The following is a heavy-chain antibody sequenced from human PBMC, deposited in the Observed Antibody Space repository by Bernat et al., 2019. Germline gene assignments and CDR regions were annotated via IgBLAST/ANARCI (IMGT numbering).Heavy chain of an antibody. D-gene: IGHD2-15*01. CDR3: ARHYCSGGSCYGLGDY. CDR1: GGSISSSSYY. Sequence: QLQLQESGPGLVKPSETLSLTCTVSGGSISSSSYYWGWIRQPPGKGLEWIGSIYYSGSTYYNPSLKSRLTMSVDMSKNQFSLKLSSVTAADTAVYFCARHYCSGGSCYGLGDYWGQGALVTVSS. V-gene: IGHV4-39*01. J-gene: IGHJ4*02. CDR2: IYYSGST.